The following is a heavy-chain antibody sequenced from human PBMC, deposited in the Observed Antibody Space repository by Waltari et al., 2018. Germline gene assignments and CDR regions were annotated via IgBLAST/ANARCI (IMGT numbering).Heavy chain of an antibody. CDR3: ARGYYDSSGYDYYYYYGMDV. D-gene: IGHD3-22*01. Sequence: QVQLQESSPGLVKPSETLSLTCTVSGGSISRYYWRWIRQPPGKGLEWIGYIYYSGSTNYNPSLKSRVTISVDTSKNQFSLKLSSVTAADTAVYYCARGYYDSSGYDYYYYYGMDVWGQGTTVTVSS. CDR1: GGSISRYY. J-gene: IGHJ6*02. V-gene: IGHV4-59*01. CDR2: IYYSGST.